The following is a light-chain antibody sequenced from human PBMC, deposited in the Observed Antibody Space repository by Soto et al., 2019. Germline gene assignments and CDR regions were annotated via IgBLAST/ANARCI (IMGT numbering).Light chain of an antibody. CDR3: AAWDDSVTGV. Sequence: QLVLTQSPSASASLGASVKLTCTLSGGHSSYAIAWHQQQPEKGPRYLMNLNNDGSHTKGDGIPDRFSGSSSGAERYLTISSLQSEDEADYYCAAWDDSVTGVFGGGTKLTVL. CDR2: LNNDGSH. V-gene: IGLV4-69*01. CDR1: GGHSSYA. J-gene: IGLJ3*02.